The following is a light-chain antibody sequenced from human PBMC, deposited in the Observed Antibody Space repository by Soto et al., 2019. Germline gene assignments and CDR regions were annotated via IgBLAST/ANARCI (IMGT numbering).Light chain of an antibody. CDR3: RQYNNWPLT. V-gene: IGKV3-15*01. CDR2: GAS. CDR1: QSVSSN. J-gene: IGKJ4*01. Sequence: IVMTQSPATLSLSPLQSATLSCRASQSVSSNLAWYQQQPGQAARLLIYGASTRATGIPARFSGSGSGTGFTLTISSLQSEDFAVYYCRQYNNWPLTFGGGTKVDIK.